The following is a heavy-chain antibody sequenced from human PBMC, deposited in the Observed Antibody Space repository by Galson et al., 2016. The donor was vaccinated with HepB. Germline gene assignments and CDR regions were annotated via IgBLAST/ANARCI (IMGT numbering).Heavy chain of an antibody. J-gene: IGHJ4*02. CDR3: ARAGDFDLLAGFDY. CDR1: GFIFSSHG. Sequence: SLRLSCAASGFIFSSHGMHWVRQTPGKGLEWVAVVSNDGSDTYYAHSVKGRFTVSRDNSKNTLYLHMNTLGAEGTALYYCARAGDFDLLAGFDYWGQGTPVTVSS. CDR2: VSNDGSDT. V-gene: IGHV3-30*03. D-gene: IGHD3-9*01.